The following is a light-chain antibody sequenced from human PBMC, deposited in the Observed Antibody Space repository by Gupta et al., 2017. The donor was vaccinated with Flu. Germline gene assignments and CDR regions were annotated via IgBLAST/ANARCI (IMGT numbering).Light chain of an antibody. CDR1: NSGSKS. CDR2: DDG. J-gene: IGLJ1*01. Sequence: GTTAGIAWGANNSGSKSGHWYQQHPGQAPVLVVYDDGDRPSGIPERFSGSNSGNTATLTISRVEAGDEADYFCQVWDSSSAYAFGTGTTVTVL. V-gene: IGLV3-21*03. CDR3: QVWDSSSAYA.